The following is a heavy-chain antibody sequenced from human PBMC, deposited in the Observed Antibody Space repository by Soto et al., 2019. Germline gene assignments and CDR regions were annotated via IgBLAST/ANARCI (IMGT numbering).Heavy chain of an antibody. CDR1: GFTFSSYA. D-gene: IGHD6-19*01. Sequence: PGGSLRLSCAASGFTFSSYAMSWVRQAPGKGLEWVSAISGSGGSTYYADSVKGRFTISRDNSKNTLYLQMNSLRAEDTAVYYCAKKRANFIAVASVDYWGQGTLVTVSS. CDR3: AKKRANFIAVASVDY. J-gene: IGHJ4*02. V-gene: IGHV3-23*01. CDR2: ISGSGGST.